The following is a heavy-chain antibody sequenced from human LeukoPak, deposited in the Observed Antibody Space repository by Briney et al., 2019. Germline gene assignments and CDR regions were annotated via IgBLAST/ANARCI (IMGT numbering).Heavy chain of an antibody. CDR1: GYTFTSYD. D-gene: IGHD3-3*01. Sequence: GASVKVSCKASGYTFTSYDINWVRQATGQGLEWMGWMNPNSGNTGYAQKFQGRVTMTRNTSISTAYMELSSLRSEDTAVYHCARGPHTSYDFWSGYWVYYGMDVWGQGTTVTVSS. V-gene: IGHV1-8*01. CDR3: ARGPHTSYDFWSGYWVYYGMDV. CDR2: MNPNSGNT. J-gene: IGHJ6*02.